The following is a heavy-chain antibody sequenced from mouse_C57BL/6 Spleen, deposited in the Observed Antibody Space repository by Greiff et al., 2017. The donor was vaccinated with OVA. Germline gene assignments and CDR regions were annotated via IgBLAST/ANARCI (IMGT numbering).Heavy chain of an antibody. D-gene: IGHD1-1*01. CDR2: IYPGDGDT. CDR1: GYAFSSYW. Sequence: VQGVESGAELVKPGASVKISCKASGYAFSSYWMNWVKQRPGKGLEWIGQIYPGDGDTNYNGKFKGKATLTADKSSSTAYMQLSSLTSEDSAVYFGARVYGSNHYYAMDYWGKGTSVTVSS. V-gene: IGHV1-80*01. J-gene: IGHJ4*01. CDR3: ARVYGSNHYYAMDY.